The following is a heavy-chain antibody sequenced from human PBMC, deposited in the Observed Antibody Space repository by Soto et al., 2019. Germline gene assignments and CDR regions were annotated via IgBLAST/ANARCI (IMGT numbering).Heavy chain of an antibody. CDR2: INPNSGAT. Sequence: QVQLVQSGAEVKKPGASVKVSCKASGYTFTGYYLHWVRQAPGQRLEWMGWINPNSGATNYAENLQGRGTLTRDTAISTAYMELTRLTSEDTAVYYCAKSIIRFLEWSSPFDPWGQGTLVTVSS. D-gene: IGHD3-3*01. CDR1: GYTFTGYY. V-gene: IGHV1-2*02. J-gene: IGHJ5*02. CDR3: AKSIIRFLEWSSPFDP.